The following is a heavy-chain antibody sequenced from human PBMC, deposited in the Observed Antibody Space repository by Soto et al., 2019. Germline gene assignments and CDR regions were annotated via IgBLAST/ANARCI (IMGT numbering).Heavy chain of an antibody. D-gene: IGHD2-15*01. CDR1: GGSFSGYY. V-gene: IGHV4-34*01. J-gene: IGHJ6*02. CDR2: INHSGST. CDR3: ARGLGYCTGGSSKLSYYYGMDV. Sequence: KPSETLSLTCAVYGGSFSGYYWSWIRQPPGKGLEWIGEINHSGSTNYNPSLKSRVTISVDTSKNQFSLKLSSVTAADTAVYYCARGLGYCTGGSSKLSYYYGMDVWGQGTKVTVSS.